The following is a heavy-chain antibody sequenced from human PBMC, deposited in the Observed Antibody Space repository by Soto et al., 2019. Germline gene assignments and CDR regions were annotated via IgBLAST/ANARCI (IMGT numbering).Heavy chain of an antibody. J-gene: IGHJ6*02. D-gene: IGHD1-26*01. CDR1: GGSISSSSYY. Sequence: SETLSLTCTVSGGSISSSSYYWGWVRQPPGKGLEWIGHIYYTGNTYYNPSLKSRVTISVDTSKNQFSLKLSSVTAADTAVYYCTRRETTSDYGMDVWGQGTTVTVSS. V-gene: IGHV4-39*01. CDR3: TRRETTSDYGMDV. CDR2: IYYTGNT.